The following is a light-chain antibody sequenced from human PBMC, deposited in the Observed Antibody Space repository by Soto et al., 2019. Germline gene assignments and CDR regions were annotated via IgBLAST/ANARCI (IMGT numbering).Light chain of an antibody. CDR3: SSYAGSNNWV. J-gene: IGLJ3*02. V-gene: IGLV2-8*01. CDR1: SSDVGAYKY. CDR2: EVS. Sequence: QSVLTQPPSASGSPGQSVTISCTGTSSDVGAYKYVSWYQQHPGKAPKLMIYEVSKRPSGVPDRFSGSKSGNTASLTVSGLQAEDEADYYCSSYAGSNNWVFGGGTKSPS.